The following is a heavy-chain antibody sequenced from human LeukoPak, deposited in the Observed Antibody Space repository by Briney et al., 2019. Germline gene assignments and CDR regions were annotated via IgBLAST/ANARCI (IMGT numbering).Heavy chain of an antibody. D-gene: IGHD6-13*01. J-gene: IGHJ6*02. V-gene: IGHV3-7*01. CDR3: ARQSSSWYYYYYGMDV. Sequence: PGGSLRLSCAASGFTFSSYWIRWGRQAPGKGVGWVANIKQDGSEKYYVDSVKGRFTISRDNAKNSLYLQMNSLRAEDTAVYYCARQSSSWYYYYYGMDVWGQGTTVTVSS. CDR2: IKQDGSEK. CDR1: GFTFSSYW.